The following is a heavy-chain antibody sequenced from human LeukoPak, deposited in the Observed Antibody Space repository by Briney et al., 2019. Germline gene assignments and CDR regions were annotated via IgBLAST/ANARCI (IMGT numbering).Heavy chain of an antibody. D-gene: IGHD3-3*01. CDR1: GYTLTELS. V-gene: IGHV1-24*01. CDR2: FDPEDGET. CDR3: ATDMTIFGVVITMVY. Sequence: ASVKVSCKVSGYTLTELSMHWVRQAPGKGLEWMGGFDPEDGETIYAQKFQGRVTMTEDTSTDTAYMELSSLRSEDTAVYYCATDMTIFGVVITMVYWGQGTLVTVSS. J-gene: IGHJ4*02.